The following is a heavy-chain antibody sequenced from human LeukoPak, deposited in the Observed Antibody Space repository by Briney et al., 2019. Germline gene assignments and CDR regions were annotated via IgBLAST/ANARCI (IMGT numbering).Heavy chain of an antibody. Sequence: SVKVSCKASGGTFSSYAISWVRQAPGQGLEWMGGIIPIFGTANYAQKFQGRVTITADESTSAAYMELSSLRSEDTAVYYCARVPHDYGDYGHFDIWGQGTMVTVSS. CDR3: ARVPHDYGDYGHFDI. V-gene: IGHV1-69*13. D-gene: IGHD4-17*01. CDR1: GGTFSSYA. J-gene: IGHJ3*02. CDR2: IIPIFGTA.